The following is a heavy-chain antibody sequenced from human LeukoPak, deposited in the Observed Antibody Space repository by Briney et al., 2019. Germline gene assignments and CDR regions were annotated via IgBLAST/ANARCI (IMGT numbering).Heavy chain of an antibody. CDR2: VYSSGST. Sequence: SETLSLTCIVSGDSSSSSDWSWIRQPAGKGLEWIGRVYSSGSTSYNPSLKGRVTISVDTSKNQFSLKLSSVTAADTAVYYCARGTAITGTPERGWFDPWGQGTLVTVSS. D-gene: IGHD1-7*01. J-gene: IGHJ5*02. V-gene: IGHV4-4*07. CDR1: GDSSSSSD. CDR3: ARGTAITGTPERGWFDP.